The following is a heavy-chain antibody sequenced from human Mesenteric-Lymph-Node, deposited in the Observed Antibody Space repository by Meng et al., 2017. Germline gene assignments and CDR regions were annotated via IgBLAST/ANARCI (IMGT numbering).Heavy chain of an antibody. CDR3: ARSGAAHIRMDY. J-gene: IGHJ4*02. Sequence: SEILSPTCTVSGGSINNYYWNWIRQPPGKGLEWFGYIYYSGSTNYNPSLKSRVTMSADTSKNQFSLSLSAVTAADTDVYYCARSGAAHIRMDYWGQGTLVTVSS. D-gene: IGHD6-25*01. V-gene: IGHV4-59*13. CDR1: GGSINNYY. CDR2: IYYSGST.